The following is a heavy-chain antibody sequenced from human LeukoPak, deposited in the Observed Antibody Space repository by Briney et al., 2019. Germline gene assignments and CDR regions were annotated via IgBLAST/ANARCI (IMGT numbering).Heavy chain of an antibody. J-gene: IGHJ4*02. CDR1: GFTFSSYA. Sequence: GGSLRLSCAASGFTFSSYAMSWVRQAPGKGLEWVSAVSGSGGSTYYADSVKGRFTISRDNSKNTLYLHMNSLRAEDTAVYYCAKPVGYCSGGSCYSVDYWGQGTLVTVSS. CDR3: AKPVGYCSGGSCYSVDY. D-gene: IGHD2-15*01. V-gene: IGHV3-23*01. CDR2: VSGSGGST.